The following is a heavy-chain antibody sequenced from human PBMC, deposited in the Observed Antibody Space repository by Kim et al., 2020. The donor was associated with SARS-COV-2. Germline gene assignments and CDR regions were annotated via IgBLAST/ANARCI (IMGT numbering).Heavy chain of an antibody. CDR1: GGSISSSSYY. Sequence: SETLSLTCTVSGGSISSSSYYWGWIRQPPGKGLEWIGSIYYSGSTYYNPSLKSRVTISVDTSKNQFSLKLSSVTAADTAVYYCASLLRGRTNWYCYHSTGPDCWGQGTLVTGSS. CDR3: ASLLRGRTNWYCYHSTGPDC. V-gene: IGHV4-39*01. D-gene: IGHD3-22*01. J-gene: IGHJ4*02. CDR2: IYYSGST.